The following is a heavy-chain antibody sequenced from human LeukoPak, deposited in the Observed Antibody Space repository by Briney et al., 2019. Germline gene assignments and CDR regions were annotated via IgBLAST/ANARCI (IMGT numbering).Heavy chain of an antibody. CDR3: AREQEAATGTVYFAY. D-gene: IGHD6-13*01. J-gene: IGHJ4*02. V-gene: IGHV1-18*04. CDR1: GYTFTNYG. CDR2: ISTYNGNT. Sequence: ASVKVSCKASGYTFTNYGISWVRQAPGQGLEWMGWISTYNGNTNYAQKLQGRVTMTTDTSTSTAYMELRSLGSDDTAVYYCAREQEAATGTVYFAYWGQGTLVTVSA.